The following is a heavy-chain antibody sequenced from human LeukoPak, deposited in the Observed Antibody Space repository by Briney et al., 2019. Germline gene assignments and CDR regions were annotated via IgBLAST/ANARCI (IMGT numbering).Heavy chain of an antibody. Sequence: ASVKVSCKASGGTFSSYDINWVRQATGQGLEWMGRMNPNSGNTGYAQKFQGRVTITRNTSISTAYMELSSLRSEDTAVYYCARSHDYVWGSYRLYYMDVWGKGTTVTISS. D-gene: IGHD3-16*02. V-gene: IGHV1-8*03. CDR3: ARSHDYVWGSYRLYYMDV. J-gene: IGHJ6*03. CDR1: GGTFSSYD. CDR2: MNPNSGNT.